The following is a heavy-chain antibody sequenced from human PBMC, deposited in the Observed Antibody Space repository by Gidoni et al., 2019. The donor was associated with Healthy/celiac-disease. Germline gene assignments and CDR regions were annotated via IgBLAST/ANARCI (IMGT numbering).Heavy chain of an antibody. V-gene: IGHV3-13*01. J-gene: IGHJ4*02. CDR2: IGTAGDT. D-gene: IGHD1-1*01. CDR1: GFTFSSYD. CDR3: ARATGNDVGGYDY. Sequence: EVHLVESGGGLVQPGGSLRLSCGASGFTFSSYDMHWVRPATGKGLEVVSAIGTAGDTYYPGSVKGRFTISRENAKNSLYLQMNSLRAGDTAVYYCARATGNDVGGYDYWGQGTLVTVSS.